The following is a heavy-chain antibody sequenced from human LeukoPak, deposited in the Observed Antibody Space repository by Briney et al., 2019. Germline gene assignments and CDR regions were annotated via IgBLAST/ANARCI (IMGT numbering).Heavy chain of an antibody. CDR3: ARFDPELYYFDY. D-gene: IGHD3-10*01. CDR1: GYTFTSYD. Sequence: ASVKVSCKASGYTFTSYDINWVRQATGQGLEWMGWMNPNSGNTGYAQKFQGRVTMTRNTSISTAYMELSSLRSEDTAVYYCARFDPELYYFDYWGQGTLVTVSS. J-gene: IGHJ4*02. CDR2: MNPNSGNT. V-gene: IGHV1-8*01.